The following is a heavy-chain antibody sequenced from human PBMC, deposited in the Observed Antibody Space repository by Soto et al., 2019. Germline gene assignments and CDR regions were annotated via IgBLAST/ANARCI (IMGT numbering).Heavy chain of an antibody. J-gene: IGHJ4*02. V-gene: IGHV1-3*01. CDR2: INAGNGNT. CDR3: ARNLRATVTTFDY. Sequence: ASVKVSCKASGYTFTSYAMHWVRQAPGQRLEWMGWINAGNGNTKYSQKFQGRVTITRDTSASTAYMELSSLRSEDTAVYYCARNLRATVTTFDYWGQGTLVTVSS. CDR1: GYTFTSYA. D-gene: IGHD4-17*01.